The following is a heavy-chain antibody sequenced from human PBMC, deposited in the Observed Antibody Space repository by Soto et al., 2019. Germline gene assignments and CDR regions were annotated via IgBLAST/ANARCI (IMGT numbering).Heavy chain of an antibody. V-gene: IGHV4-59*12. CDR1: GGSISSYY. CDR3: ARGNGDYYDSSGSLDAFDI. J-gene: IGHJ3*02. CDR2: IHHSGST. Sequence: SETLSLTCTVSGGSISSYYWSWIRQPPGKGLEWIGYIHHSGSTNYNPSLKSRVTISVDTSKNQFSLKLSSVTAADTAVYYCARGNGDYYDSSGSLDAFDIWGQGTMVTVSS. D-gene: IGHD3-22*01.